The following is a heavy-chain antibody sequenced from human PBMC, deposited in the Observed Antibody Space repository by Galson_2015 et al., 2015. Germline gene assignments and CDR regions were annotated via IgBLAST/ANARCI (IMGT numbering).Heavy chain of an antibody. D-gene: IGHD1-26*01. V-gene: IGHV6-1*01. CDR3: ARDPWRGSYKVFYFDY. CDR2: TYYRSRWYN. Sequence: CAISGDSVSSNSVTWNWIRQSPSRGLEWLGRTYYRSRWYNESAESVKSRVTMSVDTSKNQFSLKLNSVTVADTAVYYCARDPWRGSYKVFYFDYWGQGTLVTVSS. CDR1: GDSVSSNSVT. J-gene: IGHJ4*02.